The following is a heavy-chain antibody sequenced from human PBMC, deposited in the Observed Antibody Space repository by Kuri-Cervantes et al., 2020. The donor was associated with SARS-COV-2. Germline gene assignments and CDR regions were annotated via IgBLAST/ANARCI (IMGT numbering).Heavy chain of an antibody. CDR1: GFSLSTSEMC. J-gene: IGHJ6*02. V-gene: IGHV2-70*01. CDR3: ARMRFSGSGRQYYGMDV. Sequence: SGPTLVKPTQTLTLTCTFSGFSLSTSEMCVSWIRQPPGKALEWLALIDWEDDEYYSASLKTSVTISKGTSKNQVVLTMTNMDPLDTATYYCARMRFSGSGRQYYGMDVWGQGTTVTVSS. CDR2: IDWEDDE. D-gene: IGHD3-10*01.